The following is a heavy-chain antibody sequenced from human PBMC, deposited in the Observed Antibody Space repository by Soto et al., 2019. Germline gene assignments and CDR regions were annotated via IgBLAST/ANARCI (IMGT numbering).Heavy chain of an antibody. CDR1: GFTFSSYG. CDR2: IWYDGSNK. Sequence: QVQLVESGGGVVQPGRSLRLSCAASGFTFSSYGMHWVRQAPGKGLEWVAVIWYDGSNKYYADYVKGRFTISRDNSKNTLYLQMNSLRAEDTAVYYCARATPYSSSWYTAWGQGTLVTVSS. V-gene: IGHV3-33*01. D-gene: IGHD6-13*01. J-gene: IGHJ4*02. CDR3: ARATPYSSSWYTA.